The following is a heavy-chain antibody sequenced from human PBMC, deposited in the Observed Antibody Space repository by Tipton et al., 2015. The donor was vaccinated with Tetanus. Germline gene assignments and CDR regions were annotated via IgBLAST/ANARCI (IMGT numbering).Heavy chain of an antibody. CDR2: IYYSGST. CDR1: GGSISSYY. V-gene: IGHV4-59*01. Sequence: TLFLTCTVSGGSISSYYWSWIRQPPGKGLEWIGYIYYSGSTNYNPSLKSRVTISVDTSKNQFSLKLSSVTAADTAVYYCARGYHSSGYYLNGMDVWGQGTTVTVSS. CDR3: ARGYHSSGYYLNGMDV. J-gene: IGHJ6*02. D-gene: IGHD3-22*01.